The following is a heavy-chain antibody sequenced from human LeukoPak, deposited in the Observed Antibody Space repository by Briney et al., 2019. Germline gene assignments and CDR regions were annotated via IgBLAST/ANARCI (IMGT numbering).Heavy chain of an antibody. CDR2: IYSGGST. CDR3: ARGTTDILTGYYYYAMDV. CDR1: GFTVSSNY. D-gene: IGHD3-9*01. Sequence: GGSPRLSCAASGFTVSSNYMSWVRQAPGKGLEWVSVIYSGGSTYYADSVKGRFTISRDNSKNTVYLQMNSLRAEDTAVYHCARGTTDILTGYYYYAMDVWGQGTTVTVSS. J-gene: IGHJ6*02. V-gene: IGHV3-53*01.